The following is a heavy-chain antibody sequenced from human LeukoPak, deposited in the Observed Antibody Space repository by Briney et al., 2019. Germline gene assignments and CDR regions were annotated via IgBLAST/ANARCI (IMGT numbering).Heavy chain of an antibody. J-gene: IGHJ5*02. V-gene: IGHV3-48*03. CDR1: GFTFSSYE. CDR2: ISSSGSTI. Sequence: GGSLRLSCAASGFTFSSYEMNWVRQAPGKGLEWVSYISSSGSTIYYADSVKGRFTISRDNAKNSLYLQMNSLRAEDTAVYYCARDETYCSGGSCYKRFDPWGQGTLVTVSS. CDR3: ARDETYCSGGSCYKRFDP. D-gene: IGHD2-15*01.